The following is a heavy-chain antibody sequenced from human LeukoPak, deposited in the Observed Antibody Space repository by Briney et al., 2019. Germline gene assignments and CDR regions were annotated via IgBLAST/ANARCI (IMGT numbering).Heavy chain of an antibody. D-gene: IGHD3-10*01. J-gene: IGHJ6*02. V-gene: IGHV1-2*02. CDR1: GYTFTGYY. Sequence: KPGASVKVSCKASGYTFTGYYMHWVRQAPGQGLEWMGWINPNSGGTNYAQKFQGRVTMTRDTSISTAYMELSSLRSEDTAVYYCARAPLAFDSGSYIGGYYYGMDVWGQGTTVTVSS. CDR3: ARAPLAFDSGSYIGGYYYGMDV. CDR2: INPNSGGT.